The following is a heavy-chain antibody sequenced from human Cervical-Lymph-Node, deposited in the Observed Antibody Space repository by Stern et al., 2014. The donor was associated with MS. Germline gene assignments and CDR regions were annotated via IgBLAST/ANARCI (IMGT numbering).Heavy chain of an antibody. V-gene: IGHV1-46*01. D-gene: IGHD2-21*01. J-gene: IGHJ4*02. CDR1: GYTLTSEY. Sequence: VPLVESGPEVKKPGASVRVSCKASGYTLTSEYMNWVRQAPGQGLQWMGLINPSTGSSIYAQRCQGRVAMTRDTSSTTVYLELSSLTSEETALYYCARDVARKYYFDSWGQGTLVTVSS. CDR2: INPSTGSS. CDR3: ARDVARKYYFDS.